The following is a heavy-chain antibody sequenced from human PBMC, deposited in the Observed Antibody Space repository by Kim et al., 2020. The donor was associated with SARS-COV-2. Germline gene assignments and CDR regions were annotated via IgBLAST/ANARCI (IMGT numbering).Heavy chain of an antibody. D-gene: IGHD1-1*01. V-gene: IGHV1-18*01. Sequence: NYAQKLQGRVTMTTDTSTSTAYMELRSLRSDDTAVYYCAGTGTAPLEGDYWGQGTLVTVSS. J-gene: IGHJ4*02. CDR3: AGTGTAPLEGDY.